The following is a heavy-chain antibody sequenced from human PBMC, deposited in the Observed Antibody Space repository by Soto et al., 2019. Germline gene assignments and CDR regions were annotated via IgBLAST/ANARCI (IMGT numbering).Heavy chain of an antibody. CDR2: IIPIFGAA. J-gene: IGHJ3*02. Sequence: QVQLVQSGAEVKKPGSSVKVSCKASGGTFSSYAISWVRQAPGQGLEWMGGIIPIFGAANYAQKLQGRVTITADESTNTAYMELSSLRSEDTAVYYCALLEGPTVTTLDAFDIWGQGTMVTVSS. CDR3: ALLEGPTVTTLDAFDI. D-gene: IGHD4-17*01. CDR1: GGTFSSYA. V-gene: IGHV1-69*01.